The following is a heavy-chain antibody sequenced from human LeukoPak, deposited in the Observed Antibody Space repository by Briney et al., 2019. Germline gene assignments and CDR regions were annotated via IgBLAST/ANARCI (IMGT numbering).Heavy chain of an antibody. J-gene: IGHJ6*03. V-gene: IGHV1-18*01. CDR3: ARDLTMVRGVIITDVYMDV. CDR2: ISDYNGNT. Sequence: GASVKVSCKASGYTFTSCGINWVRQAPGQGLEWMGWISDYNGNTNYAQKVQGRVTMTTDTSTSTAYMELRRLRSDDTAVYYCARDLTMVRGVIITDVYMDVWGKGTTVTISS. CDR1: GYTFTSCG. D-gene: IGHD3-10*01.